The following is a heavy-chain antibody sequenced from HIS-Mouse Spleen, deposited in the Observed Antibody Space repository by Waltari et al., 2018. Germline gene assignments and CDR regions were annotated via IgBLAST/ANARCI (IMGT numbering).Heavy chain of an antibody. CDR2: IYYSGRT. Sequence: QVQLQESGPGLVKPSQTLSLTCTVSGGSISSGGYYWSWIRQHPGKGLEWIGYIYYSGRTYYTPSLKSRVTISVDTSKNQFSLKLSSVTAADTAVYYCARGEGRELKVDYWGQGTLVTVSS. CDR3: ARGEGRELKVDY. D-gene: IGHD1-7*01. J-gene: IGHJ4*02. CDR1: GGSISSGGYY. V-gene: IGHV4-31*03.